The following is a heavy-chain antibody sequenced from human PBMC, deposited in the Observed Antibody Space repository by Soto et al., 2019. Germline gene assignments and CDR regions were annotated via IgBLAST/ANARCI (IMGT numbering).Heavy chain of an antibody. V-gene: IGHV1-18*04. J-gene: IGHJ4*02. Sequence: QVQLVQSGSDVKRAGASVRVSCKASGYTFVSYGLSWGRQAPGQGLEWMGWISAYNGNTGYAEQFQDRVTLTTDTSTSTAYLELRSLRFDDTAIYYCARDRADFYDSSTAFGDIWGPGTLVTVSP. CDR3: ARDRADFYDSSTAFGDI. CDR1: GYTFVSYG. D-gene: IGHD3-10*01. CDR2: ISAYNGNT.